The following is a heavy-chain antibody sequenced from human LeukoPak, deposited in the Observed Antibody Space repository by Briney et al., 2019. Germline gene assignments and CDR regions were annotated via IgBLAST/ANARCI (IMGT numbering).Heavy chain of an antibody. J-gene: IGHJ5*02. D-gene: IGHD5-12*01. V-gene: IGHV4-39*07. Sequence: SETLSLTCSVSGGSIRSLGYSWGWIRQPPGKGLEWTASMYYTGTTYYNPSLKSRVTMSVDTSKNQFSLNLTSVTAADTAVFYCARSVSAYAGRGWFDPWGQGTLVTVSS. CDR1: GGSIRSLGYS. CDR3: ARSVSAYAGRGWFDP. CDR2: MYYTGTT.